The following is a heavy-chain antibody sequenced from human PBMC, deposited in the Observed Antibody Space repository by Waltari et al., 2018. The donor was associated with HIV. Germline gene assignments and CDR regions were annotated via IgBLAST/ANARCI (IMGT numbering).Heavy chain of an antibody. V-gene: IGHV2-26*01. CDR3: ARIRDGIRVYGSGYYFDY. CDR1: GFSLSTDRMG. D-gene: IGHD3-10*01. J-gene: IGHJ4*02. CDR2: IFSSDEK. Sequence: QVTLKESGPVLVKPTETITLTCTVSGFSLSTDRMGVSSIRQPPGKALEWLAHIFSSDEKSYSTSLKSRLTISKDTSKSQVVLTMTNMDRVDTATYYCARIRDGIRVYGSGYYFDYWGQGTLVTVSS.